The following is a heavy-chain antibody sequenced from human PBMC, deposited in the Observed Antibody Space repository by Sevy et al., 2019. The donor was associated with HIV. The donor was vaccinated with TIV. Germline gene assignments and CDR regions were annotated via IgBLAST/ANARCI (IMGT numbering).Heavy chain of an antibody. D-gene: IGHD6-13*01. V-gene: IGHV3-48*03. Sequence: GGSLRLSCAASGFTFSSYEMNWVRQAPGKGLEWVSYISSSGSTIYYADSVKGRFTISRDNAKNSLYLQMNSLRAEDTAVYYCARDRGGAAAGRRGDFQHWGQGTLVTVSS. CDR3: ARDRGGAAAGRRGDFQH. J-gene: IGHJ1*01. CDR1: GFTFSSYE. CDR2: ISSSGSTI.